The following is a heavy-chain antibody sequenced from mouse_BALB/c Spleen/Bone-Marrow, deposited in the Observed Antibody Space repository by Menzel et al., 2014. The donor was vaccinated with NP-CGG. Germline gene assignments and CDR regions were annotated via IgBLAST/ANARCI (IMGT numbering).Heavy chain of an antibody. CDR3: RRGYGSYSHWYFDV. J-gene: IGHJ1*01. Sequence: EVQLQQSGPELEKPGASVKISCKASGYSFTGYNMNWVKQSNGKSLEWIGNIDPYYGGTSYNQKFKDKATLTVDKSSSTAYMQLKSLTSEDSAVYYCRRGYGSYSHWYFDVWGAGTTVTVSS. D-gene: IGHD1-1*01. CDR1: GYSFTGYN. CDR2: IDPYYGGT. V-gene: IGHV1S135*01.